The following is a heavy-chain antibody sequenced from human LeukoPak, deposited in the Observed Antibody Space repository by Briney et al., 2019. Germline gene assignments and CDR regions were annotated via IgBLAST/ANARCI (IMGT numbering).Heavy chain of an antibody. J-gene: IGHJ4*02. CDR1: GFTFSSYS. V-gene: IGHV3-21*01. CDR3: ARDLGGYYYDSSGYSAFDY. D-gene: IGHD3-22*01. CDR2: ISSSSSYI. Sequence: PGGSLRLSCAASGFTFSSYSMNWVRQAPGKGPEWVSSISSSSSYIHYADSVKGRFTISRDNAKNSLYLQMNSLRAEDTAVYYCARDLGGYYYDSSGYSAFDYWGQGTLVTVSS.